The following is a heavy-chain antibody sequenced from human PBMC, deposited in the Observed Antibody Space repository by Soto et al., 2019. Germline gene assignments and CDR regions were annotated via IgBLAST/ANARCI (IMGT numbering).Heavy chain of an antibody. CDR3: VKDFRVGYDWTHD. CDR2: IRGSGGPT. D-gene: IGHD5-12*01. J-gene: IGHJ4*02. Sequence: DVQLLESGGDLVQPGGSLRFSCAASGFIFSNYAMSWVRQAPGKGLEWVSLIRGSGGPTNYADSVKGRFTVSRDNSKNILLLQMNSLRAEDTAVYYCVKDFRVGYDWTHDWGQGTLVTVSS. V-gene: IGHV3-23*01. CDR1: GFIFSNYA.